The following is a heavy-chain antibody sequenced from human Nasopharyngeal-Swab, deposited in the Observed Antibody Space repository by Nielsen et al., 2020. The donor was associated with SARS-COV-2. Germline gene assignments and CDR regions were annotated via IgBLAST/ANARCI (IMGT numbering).Heavy chain of an antibody. CDR3: ARAVSWFGELSHYYYMDV. J-gene: IGHJ6*03. D-gene: IGHD3-10*01. CDR1: GYTFTSYG. V-gene: IGHV1-18*01. CDR2: ISAYNGNT. Sequence: ASVKVSCKASGYTFTSYGISWVRQAPGQGLEWMGWISAYNGNTNYAQKLQGRVTMTTDTSTSTAYMELRSLRSDDTAVYYCARAVSWFGELSHYYYMDVWGKGTTFTVSS.